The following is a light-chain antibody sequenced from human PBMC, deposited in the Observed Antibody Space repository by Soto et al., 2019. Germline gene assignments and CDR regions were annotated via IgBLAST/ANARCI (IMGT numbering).Light chain of an antibody. V-gene: IGKV3-20*01. CDR3: QQYGRSPVT. CDR2: GAS. CDR1: QSVSNNN. Sequence: EIVLTQSPGTLSLSPGERATLSCMASQSVSNNNLVWYQHKPGQAPRLLISGASKSATGIPDRFSGSGSGTDFTLTISRLEPEDFATSSCQQYGRSPVTFGPGTKVDIK. J-gene: IGKJ3*01.